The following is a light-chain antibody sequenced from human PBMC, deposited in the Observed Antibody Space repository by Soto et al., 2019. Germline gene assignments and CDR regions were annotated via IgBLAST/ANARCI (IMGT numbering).Light chain of an antibody. J-gene: IGKJ5*01. CDR1: QGVSTW. Sequence: LQMTQSPSSVSASVGDRVTINCRASQGVSTWLAWYQQKPGKAPNLLIYTASSLQSGVPSRFSGSGSGTDFTLTINGLQPEDFATYYCQQAASFPITFGQGTRLEIK. V-gene: IGKV1-12*01. CDR3: QQAASFPIT. CDR2: TAS.